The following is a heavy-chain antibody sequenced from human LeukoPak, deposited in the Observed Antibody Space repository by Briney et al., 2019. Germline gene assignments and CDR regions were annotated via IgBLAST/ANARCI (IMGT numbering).Heavy chain of an antibody. CDR3: ARDSHRAMVTGFDY. CDR2: IKQDGSEK. V-gene: IGHV3-7*01. J-gene: IGHJ4*02. Sequence: PGGSLRLSCAASGFTFRSDWMSWVRQAPGKGLEWVANIKQDGSEKYYVDSVKGRFTIYRDNAKNSLYLQMNSLRAEDTAVYYCARDSHRAMVTGFDYWGQGTLVTVSS. D-gene: IGHD5-18*01. CDR1: GFTFRSDW.